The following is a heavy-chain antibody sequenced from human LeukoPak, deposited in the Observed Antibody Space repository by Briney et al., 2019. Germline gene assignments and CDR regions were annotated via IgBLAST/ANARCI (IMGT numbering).Heavy chain of an antibody. Sequence: SETLSLTCTVSGGSISPYYWSWIRQPAGKGLEWIGRIYTSGSTNYNPSLKSRVTMSVDTSKNQFSLKLSSVTAADTAVYYCARDYYILRYYDFWETYYYMDVWGKGTTVTVSS. CDR2: IYTSGST. D-gene: IGHD3-3*01. CDR3: ARDYYILRYYDFWETYYYMDV. V-gene: IGHV4-4*07. CDR1: GGSISPYY. J-gene: IGHJ6*03.